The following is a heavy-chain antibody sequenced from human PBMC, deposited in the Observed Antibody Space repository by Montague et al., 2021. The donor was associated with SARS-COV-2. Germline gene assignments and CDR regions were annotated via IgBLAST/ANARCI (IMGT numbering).Heavy chain of an antibody. CDR2: MYYSGST. V-gene: IGHV4-59*13. CDR3: ARVFDH. J-gene: IGHJ4*02. CDR1: GGSISSYY. Sequence: SETLSLTCTVSGGSISSYYWSWIRQPPGKGLEWIGYMYYSGSTNYNPSLKSRVTLSVDTSKNQFSLKLSSVTAADTAVYYCARVFDHWGQGTLVTVSS.